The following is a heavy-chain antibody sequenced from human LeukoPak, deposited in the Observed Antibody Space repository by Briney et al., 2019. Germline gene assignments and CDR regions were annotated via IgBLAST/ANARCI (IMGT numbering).Heavy chain of an antibody. CDR1: GFTFSSYD. Sequence: PGGSLRLSCAASGFTFSSYDMHWVRPATGKGLEWVSAIGTAGDTYYPGSVKGRFTISRENAKNSLYLQMNSLRAGDTAVYYCARAPNYYDSSAPGPIPWYFDLWGRGTLVTVSS. J-gene: IGHJ2*01. D-gene: IGHD3-22*01. CDR3: ARAPNYYDSSAPGPIPWYFDL. CDR2: IGTAGDT. V-gene: IGHV3-13*01.